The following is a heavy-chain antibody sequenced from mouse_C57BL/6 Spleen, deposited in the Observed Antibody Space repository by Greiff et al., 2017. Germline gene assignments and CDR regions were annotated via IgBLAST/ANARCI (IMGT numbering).Heavy chain of an antibody. D-gene: IGHD2-3*01. Sequence: EVMLVESGGGLVKPGGSLKLSCAASGFTFSDYGMHWVRQAPEKGLEWVAYISSGSSTIYYADTVKGRFTISRDNAKNTLFLQMTSLRSEDTAMYYCARQYDGYPLYAMDYWGQGTSVTVSS. V-gene: IGHV5-17*01. CDR2: ISSGSSTI. CDR3: ARQYDGYPLYAMDY. J-gene: IGHJ4*01. CDR1: GFTFSDYG.